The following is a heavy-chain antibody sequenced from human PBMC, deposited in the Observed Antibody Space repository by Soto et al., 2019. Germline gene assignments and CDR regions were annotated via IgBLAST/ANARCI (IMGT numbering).Heavy chain of an antibody. D-gene: IGHD3-22*01. V-gene: IGHV3-23*01. Sequence: GGSLRLSCAASGFTFSSYAMSWVRQAPGKGLEWVSAISGSGGSTYYADSVKGRFTISRDNSKNTLYLQMNSLRAEDTAVYYCAKDGGPIYYDSSGYYDYWGHGTPAPVYS. J-gene: IGHJ4*01. CDR1: GFTFSSYA. CDR2: ISGSGGST. CDR3: AKDGGPIYYDSSGYYDY.